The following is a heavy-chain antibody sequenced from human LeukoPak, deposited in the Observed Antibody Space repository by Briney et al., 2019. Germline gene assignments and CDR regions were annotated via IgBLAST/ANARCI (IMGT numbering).Heavy chain of an antibody. Sequence: GESLKTSCKASGYSFTTHWIGWVRQMPGKGLEWMGIIYPGDSDTRYSPSFQGHVTISADKSISTAYLQWSSLKASDTAMYFCARHGDSYDSPYDYWGREPWSPSPQ. CDR2: IYPGDSDT. CDR1: GYSFTTHW. J-gene: IGHJ4*02. D-gene: IGHD5-12*01. CDR3: ARHGDSYDSPYDY. V-gene: IGHV5-51*01.